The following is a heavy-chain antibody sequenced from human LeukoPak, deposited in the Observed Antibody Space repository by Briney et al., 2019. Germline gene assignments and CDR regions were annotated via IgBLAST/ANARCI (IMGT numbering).Heavy chain of an antibody. V-gene: IGHV4/OR15-8*01. J-gene: IGHJ5*02. CDR1: GGSMSDSRT. CDR3: AKVLTAAGLDL. D-gene: IGHD6-25*01. CDR2: IHDDGRT. Sequence: SETLSFTCSVSGGSMSDSRTWGWVREPPLKWLEWLANIHDDGRTAPNPSLRSRLTISQDRSKNQFSLKVSSVTAADTAFYYCAKVLTAAGLDLWGQGILVTVPS.